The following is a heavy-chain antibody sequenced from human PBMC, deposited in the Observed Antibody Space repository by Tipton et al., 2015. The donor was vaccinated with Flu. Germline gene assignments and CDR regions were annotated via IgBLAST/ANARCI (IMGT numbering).Heavy chain of an antibody. D-gene: IGHD1-26*01. CDR3: ARDQVPSYSGSYSPMGFGY. CDR2: ISGSGGST. CDR1: GFTFSSYA. J-gene: IGHJ4*02. Sequence: CAASGFTFSSYAVSWVRQAPGKGLEWVSTISGSGGSTHYADSVKGRFTISSDNSKNTLYLQMNSLRAEDTAVYYCARDQVPSYSGSYSPMGFGYWGQGTLVTVSS. V-gene: IGHV3-23*01.